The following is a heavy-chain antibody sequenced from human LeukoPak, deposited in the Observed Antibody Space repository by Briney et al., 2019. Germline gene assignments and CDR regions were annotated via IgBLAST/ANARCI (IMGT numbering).Heavy chain of an antibody. Sequence: SETLSLTCTVSGGSISSYYWSWIRQPPGKGLEWIGYIYYSGSTNYNPSLKSRVTISVATSKNQFSLKLSSVTAADTAVYYCAREVHESYCSGGSCYSSYWFDPWGQGTLVTVSS. CDR2: IYYSGST. J-gene: IGHJ5*02. D-gene: IGHD2-15*01. CDR1: GGSISSYY. CDR3: AREVHESYCSGGSCYSSYWFDP. V-gene: IGHV4-59*01.